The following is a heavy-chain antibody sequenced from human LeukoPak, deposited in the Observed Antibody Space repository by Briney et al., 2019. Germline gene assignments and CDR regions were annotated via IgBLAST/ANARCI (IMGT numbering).Heavy chain of an antibody. Sequence: ASVKVSCKASGYTFTGYYMHWVRQAPGQGLEWMGWINPNSGGTNYAQKFQGRVTMTRDTSISTAYMGLSRLRSDDTAVYYCARGYYDFCSGYLENNWFDPWGQGTLVTVSS. D-gene: IGHD3-3*01. V-gene: IGHV1-2*02. CDR2: INPNSGGT. CDR3: ARGYYDFCSGYLENNWFDP. CDR1: GYTFTGYY. J-gene: IGHJ5*02.